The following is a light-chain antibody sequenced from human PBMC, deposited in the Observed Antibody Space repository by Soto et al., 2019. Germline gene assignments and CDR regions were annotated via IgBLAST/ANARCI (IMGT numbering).Light chain of an antibody. Sequence: DIQMTQSPSSLSAPVGDRVTITCRASQTISNYLNWYQQQPGKAPKLLIYAASSLQSGVPSRFSGSGSGTDFTLTISSLQPEDFATYYCQQSYSTPRTFGQGTKVDIK. CDR3: QQSYSTPRT. CDR1: QTISNY. J-gene: IGKJ1*01. V-gene: IGKV1-39*01. CDR2: AAS.